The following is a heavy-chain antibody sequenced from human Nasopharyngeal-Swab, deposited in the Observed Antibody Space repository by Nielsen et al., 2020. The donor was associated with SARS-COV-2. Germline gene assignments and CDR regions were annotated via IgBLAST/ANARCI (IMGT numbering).Heavy chain of an antibody. CDR2: ISSIGSYI. CDR3: ARVGGLRFLEWLLSDDY. V-gene: IGHV3-21*06. D-gene: IGHD3-3*01. Sequence: GESLKISCAASGFTFSSYSMSWVRQAPGKGLEWVSSISSIGSYIYYADSVKGRFTISRDNAKNSLYLQMNSLRAEDTAVYYCARVGGLRFLEWLLSDDYWGQGTLVTVSS. CDR1: GFTFSSYS. J-gene: IGHJ4*02.